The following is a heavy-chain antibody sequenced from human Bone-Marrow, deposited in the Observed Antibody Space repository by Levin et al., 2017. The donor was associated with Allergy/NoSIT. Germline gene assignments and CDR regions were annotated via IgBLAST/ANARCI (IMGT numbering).Heavy chain of an antibody. CDR3: VRVGDLATSGWKCWYADL. V-gene: IGHV3-33*01. D-gene: IGHD6-19*01. CDR2: IWFDESNK. CDR1: GFIFSNSG. Sequence: PGGSLRLSCVASGFIFSNSGMHWVRQAPGKGLEWVAVIWFDESNKYYADSVKGRFTVSRDNSKNTMYLQMDSLRAEDTAVYYCVRVGDLATSGWKCWYADLWRRGTVVTVYS. J-gene: IGHJ2*01.